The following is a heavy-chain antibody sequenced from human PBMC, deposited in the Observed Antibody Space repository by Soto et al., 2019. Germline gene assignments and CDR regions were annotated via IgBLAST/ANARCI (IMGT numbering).Heavy chain of an antibody. J-gene: IGHJ5*02. Sequence: SDTLSLTCAVYGGSFSGYYWSWIRQPPGKGLEWIGEINHSGSTNYNPSLKSRVTISVDTSKNQFSLKLSSVTAADTAVYYCARGGAALLEWLLSDSRWFDPWGQGTLVTVS. V-gene: IGHV4-34*01. D-gene: IGHD3-3*01. CDR3: ARGGAALLEWLLSDSRWFDP. CDR2: INHSGST. CDR1: GGSFSGYY.